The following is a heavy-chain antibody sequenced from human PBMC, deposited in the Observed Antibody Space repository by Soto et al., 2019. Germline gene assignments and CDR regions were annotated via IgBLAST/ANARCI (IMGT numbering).Heavy chain of an antibody. D-gene: IGHD3-22*01. CDR3: ARGLISGYYLYDAFDI. CDR2: IYYSGST. Sequence: SETLSLTCTVSGGSVRSGSYYWSWIRQPPGKGLEWIGYIYYSGSTNYNPSLKSRVTISVDTSKNQFSLKLSSVTAADTAVYYCARGLISGYYLYDAFDIWGQGTMVT. J-gene: IGHJ3*02. V-gene: IGHV4-61*01. CDR1: GGSVRSGSYY.